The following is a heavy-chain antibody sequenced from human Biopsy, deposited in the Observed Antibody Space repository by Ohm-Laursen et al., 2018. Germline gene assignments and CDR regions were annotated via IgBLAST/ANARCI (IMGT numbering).Heavy chain of an antibody. CDR1: GYTLTELS. V-gene: IGHV1-24*01. Sequence: SVKVSCKVSGYTLTELSIHWVRQTGGKGLEWMGGFDREERKTIYAEKFQGRVTMTEDTSTDTVYMEVTSLRSDDTAVYYCATGPYYDTRFYYNVRPFDFWGQGTLVTVSS. CDR3: ATGPYYDTRFYYNVRPFDF. J-gene: IGHJ4*02. CDR2: FDREERKT. D-gene: IGHD3-10*01.